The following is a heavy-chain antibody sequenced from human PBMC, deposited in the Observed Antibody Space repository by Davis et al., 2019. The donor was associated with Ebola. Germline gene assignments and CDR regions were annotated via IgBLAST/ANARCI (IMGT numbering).Heavy chain of an antibody. D-gene: IGHD3-10*01. CDR2: ISSSSSTI. V-gene: IGHV3-48*04. CDR1: GFTFSSND. J-gene: IGHJ4*02. CDR3: AKLAVRGNYYGSDF. Sequence: PGGSLRLSCAASGFTFSSNDMNWVRQAPGKGLEWVSYISSSSSTIYYGDSVKGRFTVSRDNSMNTVYLQCNSLRVEDTAVYYCAKLAVRGNYYGSDFWGRGTLVTVSS.